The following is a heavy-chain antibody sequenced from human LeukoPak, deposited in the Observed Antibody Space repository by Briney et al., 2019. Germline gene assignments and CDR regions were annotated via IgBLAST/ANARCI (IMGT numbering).Heavy chain of an antibody. CDR2: IYRSGST. Sequence: SETLSLTCTVSGGSISSGGYYWNWIRQPPGKGLEWIGYIYRSGSTYYNPSLRSRVTISLDRSKNHFSLKLSSVTAADTAVYYCARDPPLGDYGGSSGVFDYWGQGTLVTVSS. CDR3: ARDPPLGDYGGSSGVFDY. V-gene: IGHV4-30-2*01. CDR1: GGSISSGGYY. J-gene: IGHJ4*02. D-gene: IGHD4-23*01.